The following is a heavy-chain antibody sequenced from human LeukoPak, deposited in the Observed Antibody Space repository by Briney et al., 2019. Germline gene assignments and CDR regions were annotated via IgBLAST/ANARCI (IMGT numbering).Heavy chain of an antibody. D-gene: IGHD3-9*01. CDR1: GYTFSGYY. V-gene: IGHV1-2*02. J-gene: IGHJ4*02. Sequence: ASVKVSCKASGYTFSGYYMHWVRQAPGQGLEWMGWINPNTGDTNYAQMFQGRVTMTRDTSITTAYMELNRLRSDDTAVYYCARVGLYYDILTGYYDYWGQGTLVTVSS. CDR2: INPNTGDT. CDR3: ARVGLYYDILTGYYDY.